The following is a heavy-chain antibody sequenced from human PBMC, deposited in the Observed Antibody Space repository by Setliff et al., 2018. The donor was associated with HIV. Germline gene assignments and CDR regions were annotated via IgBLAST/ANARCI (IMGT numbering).Heavy chain of an antibody. CDR2: INSDGSST. V-gene: IGHV3-74*01. CDR3: ARLYYYDTRSFDL. Sequence: PGGSLRLSCAASGFTFSSYWMHWVRQAPGKGLVWVSRINSDGSSTNYADSVRGRFTISRDNAKNALYLQMNSLRAEDTAVYYCARLYYYDTRSFDLWGQGTMVTVSS. J-gene: IGHJ3*01. CDR1: GFTFSSYW. D-gene: IGHD3-22*01.